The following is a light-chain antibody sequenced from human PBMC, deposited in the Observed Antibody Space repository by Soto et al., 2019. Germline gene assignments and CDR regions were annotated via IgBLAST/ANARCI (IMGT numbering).Light chain of an antibody. CDR1: QSVSTF. CDR3: QQRSNWPLT. Sequence: EIVLTQSPATLSLSPGERATLSCRASQSVSTFLAWYQQKSGQAPSLLIYDASNRATAIPARFSGSGSGTDFTLTISSLDPEDFAVYYCQQRSNWPLTFGGWTKVEIK. CDR2: DAS. J-gene: IGKJ4*01. V-gene: IGKV3-11*01.